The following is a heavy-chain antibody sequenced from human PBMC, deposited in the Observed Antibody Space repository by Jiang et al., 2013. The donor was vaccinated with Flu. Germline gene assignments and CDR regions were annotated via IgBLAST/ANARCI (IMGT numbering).Heavy chain of an antibody. CDR2: ISASGGST. CDR3: AKPLYSGNYYGAFDI. J-gene: IGHJ3*02. Sequence: GFTFSSYAMTWVRQAPGKGLEWVSAISASGGSTYYADSVKGRFTFSRDNSKNTLYLQMNSLRAEDTAVYYCAKPLYSGNYYGAFDIWGQGTMVTVSS. CDR1: GFTFSSYA. V-gene: IGHV3-23*01. D-gene: IGHD1-26*01.